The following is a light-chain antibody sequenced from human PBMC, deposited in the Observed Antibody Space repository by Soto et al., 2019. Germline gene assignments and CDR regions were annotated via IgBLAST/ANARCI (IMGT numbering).Light chain of an antibody. CDR3: QQYHSYPVT. Sequence: DIQMTQSPSSLSASVGDRVTITCRASQDISNHLAWFQQKPGKAPKSLIYDASSLQSGVPSNFSGSASGTDFTLTNSSLQPEDCATYYCQQYHSYPVTFGGGTKLEI. CDR2: DAS. CDR1: QDISNH. V-gene: IGKV1-16*02. J-gene: IGKJ4*01.